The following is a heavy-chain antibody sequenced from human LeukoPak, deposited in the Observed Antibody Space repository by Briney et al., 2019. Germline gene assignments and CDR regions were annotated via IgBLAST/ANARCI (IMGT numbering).Heavy chain of an antibody. CDR2: ISYDGSNK. V-gene: IGHV3-30*04. Sequence: GRSLRLSCAASGFTFSSYAMHWVRQAPGKGLEWVAVISYDGSNKYYADSVKGRFTISRDNSKNTLYLQMNSLRAEDTAVYYCAKEVAPYSGSYHPAFDIWGQGTMVTVSS. J-gene: IGHJ3*02. CDR3: AKEVAPYSGSYHPAFDI. CDR1: GFTFSSYA. D-gene: IGHD1-26*01.